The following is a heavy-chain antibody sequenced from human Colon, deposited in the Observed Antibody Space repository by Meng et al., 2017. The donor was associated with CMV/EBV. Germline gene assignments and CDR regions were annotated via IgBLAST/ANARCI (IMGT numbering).Heavy chain of an antibody. CDR2: IFYSGGT. CDR3: ARDHRTYSENAFDI. CDR1: GGSINRTPYY. J-gene: IGHJ3*02. V-gene: IGHV4-39*07. D-gene: IGHD3-22*01. Sequence: SGGSINRTPYYWGWIRQPPGKGLDWIGSIFYSGGTYYNPSLRSRVTISVDTSKNQFSLKLTSVTAADTAVYYCARDHRTYSENAFDIWGQGTMVTVSS.